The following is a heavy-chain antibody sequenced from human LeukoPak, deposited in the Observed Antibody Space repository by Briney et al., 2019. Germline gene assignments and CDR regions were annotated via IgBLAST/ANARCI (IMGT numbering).Heavy chain of an antibody. Sequence: SQTLSLTCAISGDSVSSNSAAWNWLRQSPSRGLEWLGRTYYRSKWSTDYAVPVRSRMTIIPDKSKNQFSLQLDSVTPEDTAVYYCARGPGGRYFDYWGQGTLVTVSS. CDR2: TYYRSKWST. CDR1: GDSVSSNSAA. V-gene: IGHV6-1*01. J-gene: IGHJ4*02. CDR3: ARGPGGRYFDY.